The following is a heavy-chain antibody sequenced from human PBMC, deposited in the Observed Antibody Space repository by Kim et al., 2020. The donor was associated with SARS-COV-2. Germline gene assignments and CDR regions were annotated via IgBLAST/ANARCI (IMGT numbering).Heavy chain of an antibody. Sequence: ASVKVSCKASGYTFTSYAMNWVRQAPGQGLEWMGWINTNTGNPTYALGFTGRFVFSLDTSVSTAYLQISSLKAEDTAVYYCARVYIFQGYSYHYYYGMDVWGQGTTVTVSS. CDR1: GYTFTSYA. CDR2: INTNTGNP. CDR3: ARVYIFQGYSYHYYYGMDV. D-gene: IGHD5-18*01. V-gene: IGHV7-4-1*02. J-gene: IGHJ6*02.